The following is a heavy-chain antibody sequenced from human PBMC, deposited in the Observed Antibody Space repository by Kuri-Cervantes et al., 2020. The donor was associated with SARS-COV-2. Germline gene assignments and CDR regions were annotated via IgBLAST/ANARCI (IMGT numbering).Heavy chain of an antibody. J-gene: IGHJ6*03. CDR1: GYTFTGYY. CDR2: ISAYNGNT. Sequence: ASVKVSCKASGYTFTGYYMHWVRQAPGQGLEWMGWISAYNGNTNYAQKFQGRVTITTDESTSTAYMELSSLRSEDTAVYYCARELLGIQSSGSYYMDVWGKGTTVTVSS. D-gene: IGHD3-10*01. CDR3: ARELLGIQSSGSYYMDV. V-gene: IGHV1-18*04.